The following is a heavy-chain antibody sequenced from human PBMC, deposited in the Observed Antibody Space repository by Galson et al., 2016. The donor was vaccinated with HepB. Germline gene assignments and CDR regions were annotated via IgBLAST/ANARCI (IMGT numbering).Heavy chain of an antibody. J-gene: IGHJ2*01. CDR1: GYTFNNYL. V-gene: IGHV1-18*01. Sequence: QSGAEVKKPGESLRISCKASGYTFNNYLINWVRQAPGQGLEWIGWISGFNGNINHAQKFQGRVTLTTDTSTSTAYMELRSLTSDDTAVYYCAREEGGTDYGTNSWYFDLWGRGTLVTVSS. CDR3: AREEGGTDYGTNSWYFDL. CDR2: ISGFNGNI. D-gene: IGHD4-17*01.